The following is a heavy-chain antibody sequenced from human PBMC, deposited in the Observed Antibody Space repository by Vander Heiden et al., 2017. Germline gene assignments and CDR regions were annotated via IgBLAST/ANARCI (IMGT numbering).Heavy chain of an antibody. Sequence: EVQLVESGGGLVQPGRSLRLPCAASGFTFDGYVMHWVRQAPGKGLEWVSGITWNSGSIAYADSVKGRFTISRDNAKNSLYLQMNSLRVEDTAVYYCAKEMRGNSYYGMDVWGQGTTVTVS. J-gene: IGHJ6*02. CDR3: AKEMRGNSYYGMDV. D-gene: IGHD1-1*01. CDR1: GFTFDGYV. V-gene: IGHV3-9*01. CDR2: ITWNSGSI.